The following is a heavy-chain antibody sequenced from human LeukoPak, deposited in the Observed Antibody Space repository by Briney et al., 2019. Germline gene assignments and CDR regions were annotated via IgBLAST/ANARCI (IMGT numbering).Heavy chain of an antibody. D-gene: IGHD5-18*01. V-gene: IGHV4-59*01. CDR2: IYYSGGT. Sequence: EASETLSLTCTVSGDSISGYYWSWIRQPPGKGLEWIGCIYYSGGTNYNPSLKSRVTISVDTSKNQFSLKLSSVTAADTAVYYCARGGYSYRFDYWGQGTLVTVSS. CDR3: ARGGYSYRFDY. J-gene: IGHJ4*02. CDR1: GDSISGYY.